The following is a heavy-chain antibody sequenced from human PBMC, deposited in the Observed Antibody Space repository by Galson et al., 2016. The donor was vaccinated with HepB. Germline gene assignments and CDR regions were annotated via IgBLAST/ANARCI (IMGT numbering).Heavy chain of an antibody. V-gene: IGHV3-23*01. Sequence: SLRLSCAASGFTFRNYGMTWVRQAPGKGLEVVSSISRSGDSTDYADSVKGRFTISRDNSKNTLYLQMNSLRAEDTAVYYCAKGGGGSSSWQKYYYYYYMDVWGKGTTVTVSS. CDR3: AKGGGGSSSWQKYYYYYYMDV. J-gene: IGHJ6*03. CDR1: GFTFRNYG. CDR2: ISRSGDST. D-gene: IGHD6-13*01.